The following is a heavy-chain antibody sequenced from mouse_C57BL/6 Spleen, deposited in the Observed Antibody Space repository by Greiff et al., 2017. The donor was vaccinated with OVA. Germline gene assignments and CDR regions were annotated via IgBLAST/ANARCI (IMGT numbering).Heavy chain of an antibody. D-gene: IGHD2-5*01. V-gene: IGHV1-76*01. CDR2: IYPGSGNT. J-gene: IGHJ2*01. CDR1: GYTFTDYY. Sequence: QVQLQQSGAELVRPGASVKLSCKASGYTFTDYYINWVKQRPGQGLEWIARIYPGSGNTYYNEKFKGKATLTAEKSSSTAYMQLSSLTSEDSAVYFCAREDYSNGYYFDYWGQGTTLTVSS. CDR3: AREDYSNGYYFDY.